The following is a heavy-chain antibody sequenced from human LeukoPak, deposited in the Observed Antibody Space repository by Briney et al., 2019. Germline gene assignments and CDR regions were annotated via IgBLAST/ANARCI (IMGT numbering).Heavy chain of an antibody. CDR2: INSSGGST. CDR3: ARVMITFGGPPAFDI. CDR1: GYTFTSYY. J-gene: IGHJ3*02. V-gene: IGHV1-46*01. D-gene: IGHD3-16*01. Sequence: ASVKVSCKASGYTFTSYYMHWVRQAPGQGLEWMGIINSSGGSTSYAQKFQGRVTMTRDTSTSTVYMELSSLRSEDTAVYYCARVMITFGGPPAFDIWGQGTMVTVSS.